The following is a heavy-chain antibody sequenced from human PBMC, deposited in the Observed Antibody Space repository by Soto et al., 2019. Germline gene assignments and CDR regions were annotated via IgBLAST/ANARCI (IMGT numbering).Heavy chain of an antibody. Sequence: QVQLVQSGAEVKKPGSSVKVSCKASGGTFSSYAISWVRQAPGPGLEWMGGIIPIFGTANYAQKFQGRVTMTADESTSTAYIELSSLRSEDTAVYYCARGEACSSPRGWYFDLWGRGTLVTVSS. V-gene: IGHV1-69*01. CDR3: ARGEACSSPRGWYFDL. D-gene: IGHD6-6*01. CDR1: GGTFSSYA. CDR2: IIPIFGTA. J-gene: IGHJ2*01.